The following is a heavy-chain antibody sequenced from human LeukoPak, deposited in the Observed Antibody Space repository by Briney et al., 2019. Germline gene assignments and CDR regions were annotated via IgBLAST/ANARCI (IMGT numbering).Heavy chain of an antibody. CDR2: ISYDGNNK. D-gene: IGHD4-23*01. Sequence: SGGSLRLSCAASGFTFSSFALHWVRQAPGKGLQWVAVISYDGNNKYYADSVKGRFTISRDNANNSVFLQMNNLRAEDSAIYYCARGARWAYYFDYWGQGSLVTVSS. J-gene: IGHJ4*02. CDR1: GFTFSSFA. CDR3: ARGARWAYYFDY. V-gene: IGHV3-30*07.